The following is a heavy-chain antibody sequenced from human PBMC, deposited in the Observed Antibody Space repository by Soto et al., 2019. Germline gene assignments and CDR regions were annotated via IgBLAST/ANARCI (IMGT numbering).Heavy chain of an antibody. V-gene: IGHV4-4*07. J-gene: IGHJ6*02. CDR1: GASISGFY. D-gene: IGHD6-19*01. CDR3: ARDTGSGWRDYYYYYGMDV. CDR2: IYTSGST. Sequence: PSETLSLTCTVSGASISGFYWSWIRKSAGKGLEWIGRIYTSGSTNYNPSLKSRVTMSVDTSKNQFSLKLSSVTAADTAVYYCARDTGSGWRDYYYYYGMDVWGQGTTVTVSS.